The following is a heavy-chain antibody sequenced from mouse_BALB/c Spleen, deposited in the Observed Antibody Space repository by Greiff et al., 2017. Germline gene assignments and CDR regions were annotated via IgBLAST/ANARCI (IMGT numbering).Heavy chain of an antibody. V-gene: IGHV5-17*02. D-gene: IGHD2-14*01. J-gene: IGHJ1*01. CDR2: ISSGSSTI. CDR3: ASSYRYDGYFDV. CDR1: GFTFSSFG. Sequence: EVQLVESGGGLVQPGGSRKLSCAASGFTFSSFGMHWVRQAPEKGLEWVAYISSGSSTIYYADTVKGRFTISRDNPKNTLFLQMTSLRSEDTAMYYCASSYRYDGYFDVWGAGTTVTVSS.